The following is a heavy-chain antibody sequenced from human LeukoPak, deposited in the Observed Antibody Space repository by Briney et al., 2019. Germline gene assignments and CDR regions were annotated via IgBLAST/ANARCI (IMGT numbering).Heavy chain of an antibody. CDR1: GFTFSSYG. Sequence: GGSLRLSCAASGFTFSSYGMHWVRQAPGKGLEWVAVISYDGSNEYYADSEKGRFTISRDNSKNTLYLQMNSVRAEDTAVYYCAKVYGAGNFYSLFYLDHWGQGTLVTVSS. V-gene: IGHV3-30*18. D-gene: IGHD3-10*01. CDR2: ISYDGSNE. J-gene: IGHJ4*02. CDR3: AKVYGAGNFYSLFYLDH.